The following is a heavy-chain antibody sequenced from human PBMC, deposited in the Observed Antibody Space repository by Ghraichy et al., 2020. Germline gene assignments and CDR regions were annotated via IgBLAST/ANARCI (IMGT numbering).Heavy chain of an antibody. V-gene: IGHV4-39*01. CDR3: ANMYFYDSSRAFDI. J-gene: IGHJ3*02. D-gene: IGHD3-22*01. CDR1: GGSISSSSYY. Sequence: SQTLSLTCTVSGGSISSSSYYWGWIRQPPGKGLEWIGSIYYSGSTYYNPSLKSRVTISVDTSKNQFSLKLSSVTAADTAVYYCANMYFYDSSRAFDIWGQGTMVTVSS. CDR2: IYYSGST.